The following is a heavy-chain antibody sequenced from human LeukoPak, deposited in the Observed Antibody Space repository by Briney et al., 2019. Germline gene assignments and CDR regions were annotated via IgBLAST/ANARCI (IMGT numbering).Heavy chain of an antibody. V-gene: IGHV1-8*03. CDR1: GYTFTSYD. Sequence: GASVKVSCKASGYTFTSYDINWVRQATGQGLEWMGWMNPNSGNTGYAQKFQGRVTITGNTSISTAYMELSSLRSEDTAVYYCARVKPWDGYNPYYFDYWGQGTLVTVSS. J-gene: IGHJ4*02. D-gene: IGHD5-24*01. CDR3: ARVKPWDGYNPYYFDY. CDR2: MNPNSGNT.